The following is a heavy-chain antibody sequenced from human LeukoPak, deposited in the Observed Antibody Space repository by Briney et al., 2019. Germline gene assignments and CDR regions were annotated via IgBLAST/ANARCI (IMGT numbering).Heavy chain of an antibody. CDR1: GFTFSSYW. D-gene: IGHD6-13*01. J-gene: IGHJ4*02. CDR2: INSDGSTT. Sequence: PGESLKISCAASGFTFSSYWMHWVRQAPGKGLVWVSHINSDGSTTAYADSVKGRFTISRDNAKNTLYLQMNSLRAEDTAVYYCARDPYSSSSYWGQGTLVTVSS. CDR3: ARDPYSSSSY. V-gene: IGHV3-74*01.